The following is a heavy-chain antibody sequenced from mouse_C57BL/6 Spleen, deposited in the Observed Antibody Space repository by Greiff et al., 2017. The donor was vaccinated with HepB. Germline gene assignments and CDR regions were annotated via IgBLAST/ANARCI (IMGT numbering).Heavy chain of an antibody. CDR2: IDPEDGDT. J-gene: IGHJ2*01. CDR1: GFNIKDYY. CDR3: NTGPYSNFFDY. V-gene: IGHV14-1*01. D-gene: IGHD2-5*01. Sequence: EVQLQQSGAELVRPGASVKLSCTASGFNIKDYYMHWVKQRPEQGLEWIGRIDPEDGDTEYAPKFQGKATMPADTSSNTAYLQLSSLTSEDTAVYYCNTGPYSNFFDYWGQGTTLTVSS.